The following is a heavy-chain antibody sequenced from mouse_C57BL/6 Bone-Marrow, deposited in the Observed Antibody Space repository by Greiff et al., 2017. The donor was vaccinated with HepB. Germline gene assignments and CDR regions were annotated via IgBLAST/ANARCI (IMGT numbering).Heavy chain of an antibody. CDR1: GYTFTDYY. J-gene: IGHJ2*01. D-gene: IGHD1-1*01. CDR2: INPNNGGT. Sequence: EVKLQQSGPELVKPGASVKISCKASGYTFTDYYMNWVKQSPGKSLEWIGDINPNNGGTSYNQKFKGKTKLTVDKSSSTAYMELRSLTSEDSAVYYYARRYYDSPFDYWGQGTTLTVSS. CDR3: ARRYYDSPFDY. V-gene: IGHV1-26*01.